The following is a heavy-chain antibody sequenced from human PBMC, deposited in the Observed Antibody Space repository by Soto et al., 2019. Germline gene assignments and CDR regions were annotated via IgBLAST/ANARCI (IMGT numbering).Heavy chain of an antibody. J-gene: IGHJ4*02. CDR2: ISWNSGSI. Sequence: GGSLRLSCAASGFTFDDYAMHWVRQAPGKGLEWVSGISWNSGSIGYADSVKGRFTISRDNAKNSLYLQMNSLRAEDTALYYCAKDPGYCSGGSCPYYFDYWGQGTLVTVSS. D-gene: IGHD2-15*01. V-gene: IGHV3-9*01. CDR1: GFTFDDYA. CDR3: AKDPGYCSGGSCPYYFDY.